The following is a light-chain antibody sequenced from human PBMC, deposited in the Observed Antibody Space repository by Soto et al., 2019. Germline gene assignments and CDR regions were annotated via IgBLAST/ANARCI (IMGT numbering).Light chain of an antibody. V-gene: IGKV3-11*01. Sequence: EMVMAQSPATLSVSPGETATLSCRASQSVSSHLAWYQQKRGQAPRLLIYDASSRASGIPARFSGSGSGTDFTLTISSLEPEDFAVYYCQQGGNWPLTFGQGTRLEIK. CDR2: DAS. J-gene: IGKJ5*01. CDR3: QQGGNWPLT. CDR1: QSVSSH.